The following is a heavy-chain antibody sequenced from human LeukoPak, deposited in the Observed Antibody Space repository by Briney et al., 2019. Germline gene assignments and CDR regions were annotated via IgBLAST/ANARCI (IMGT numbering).Heavy chain of an antibody. J-gene: IGHJ4*02. CDR3: ARDNWGSVDY. D-gene: IGHD7-27*01. V-gene: IGHV4-59*11. Sequence: SETLSLTCTVSGGSISSHYWSWIRQPPGKGLEWIGYIYYSGSTNYNPSLKSRATISVDTSKNQFSLKLSSVTAADTAVYYCARDNWGSVDYWGQGTLVTVSS. CDR1: GGSISSHY. CDR2: IYYSGST.